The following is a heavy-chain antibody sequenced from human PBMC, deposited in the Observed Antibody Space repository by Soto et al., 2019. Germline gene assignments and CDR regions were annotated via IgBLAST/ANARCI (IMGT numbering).Heavy chain of an antibody. J-gene: IGHJ5*02. Sequence: GGSLRLSCTASGLTFRNYAMSWVRQARGKGLEWVSGISGSGGITYYADSVKGRFTISRDNFKNMLYLQMNSLRAEDTAVYNCAKESGAAGAGIWFDPWGQGTQVTVSS. CDR1: GLTFRNYA. CDR3: AKESGAAGAGIWFDP. D-gene: IGHD6-19*01. V-gene: IGHV3-23*01. CDR2: ISGSGGIT.